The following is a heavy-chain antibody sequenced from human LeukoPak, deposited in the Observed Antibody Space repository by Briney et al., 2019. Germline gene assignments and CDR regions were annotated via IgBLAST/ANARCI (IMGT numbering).Heavy chain of an antibody. CDR1: GFTVSRNY. D-gene: IGHD3-10*01. CDR2: NYGGGTT. J-gene: IGHJ4*02. CDR3: AREGGDSMIQGVIAD. Sequence: GGCLRLSCSASGFTVSRNYISWVRQAPRKRLEWVSVNYGGGTTAYAASVKGRFIISRDNFKNTLYLQMNSLRAEDTALYYCAREGGDSMIQGVIADWGQGTLVTVSS. V-gene: IGHV3-53*01.